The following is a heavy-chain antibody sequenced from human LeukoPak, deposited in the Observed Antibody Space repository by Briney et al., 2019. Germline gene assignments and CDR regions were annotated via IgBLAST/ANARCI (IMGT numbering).Heavy chain of an antibody. CDR3: AKDLPETGQYGSVEIYYFDY. CDR2: ISGSGGST. CDR1: GFAVSNVY. J-gene: IGHJ4*02. D-gene: IGHD3-10*01. Sequence: PGGSLRLSCAASGFAVSNVYMTWVRQAPGKGLEWVSAISGSGGSTYYADSVKGRFTISRDNSKNTLYLQMNSLRAEDTAVYYCAKDLPETGQYGSVEIYYFDYWGQGTLVTVSS. V-gene: IGHV3-23*01.